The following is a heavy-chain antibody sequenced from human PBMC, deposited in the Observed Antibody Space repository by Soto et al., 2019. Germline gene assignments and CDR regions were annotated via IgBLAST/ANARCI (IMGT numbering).Heavy chain of an antibody. CDR2: INPSGGST. CDR3: AKGGAIVAAGTRVYLYNAMDV. D-gene: IGHD1-26*01. V-gene: IGHV1-46*01. Sequence: ASVKVSCKASGYTFTSYYMHWVRQAPGQGLEWMGIINPSGGSTSYAQKFQGRVTMTRDTSTSTVYMELRGLTSDDTAEYYCAKGGAIVAAGTRVYLYNAMDVWGQGTTVTVSS. J-gene: IGHJ6*02. CDR1: GYTFTSYY.